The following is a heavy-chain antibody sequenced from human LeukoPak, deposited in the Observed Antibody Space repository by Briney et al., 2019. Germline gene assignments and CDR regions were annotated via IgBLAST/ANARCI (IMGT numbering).Heavy chain of an antibody. Sequence: SETLSLTCTVSGGSISSDYWSWIRQPAGEGLEWIGRTYTSGSTNYNPSLKSRVTMSVDTSKNQFSLKLSSVTAADTAVNYCARALSYQLLPKGGYYYYYMDVWGKGTTVTVSS. CDR1: GGSISSDY. J-gene: IGHJ6*03. V-gene: IGHV4-4*07. D-gene: IGHD2-2*01. CDR3: ARALSYQLLPKGGYYYYYMDV. CDR2: TYTSGST.